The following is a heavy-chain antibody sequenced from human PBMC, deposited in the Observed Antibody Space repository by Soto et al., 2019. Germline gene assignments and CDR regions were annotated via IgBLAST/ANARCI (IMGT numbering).Heavy chain of an antibody. CDR3: AKDVFPNSDGWAALSA. CDR2: ISWDAATV. J-gene: IGHJ3*01. CDR1: GFTFGDYA. V-gene: IGHV3-9*01. D-gene: IGHD6-19*01. Sequence: GGSLRLSCAASGFTFGDYAIHWVRQAPGKGLEWVSGISWDAATVVYADSVRGRFTISRDNSRNSLYLQMNSLRPEDTAMYYCAKDVFPNSDGWAALSAWGQGTMVTVSS.